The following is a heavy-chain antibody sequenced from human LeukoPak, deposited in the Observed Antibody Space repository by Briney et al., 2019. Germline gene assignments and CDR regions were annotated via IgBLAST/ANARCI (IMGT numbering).Heavy chain of an antibody. J-gene: IGHJ5*02. CDR1: GFTLSSYA. CDR2: ISGSGGNT. Sequence: GGSLRLSCAASGFTLSSYAMSWVRQAPGKGLEGVSAISGSGGNTYYADSVKGRFTISRDNSKNTLYLQMNSLTAEDTAVYYCAKEGYCSSTSCPNWFDPWGQGTLVTVSS. D-gene: IGHD2-2*01. V-gene: IGHV3-23*01. CDR3: AKEGYCSSTSCPNWFDP.